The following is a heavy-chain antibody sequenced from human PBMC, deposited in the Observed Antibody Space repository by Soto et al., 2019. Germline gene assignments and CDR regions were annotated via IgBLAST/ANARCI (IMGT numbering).Heavy chain of an antibody. V-gene: IGHV3-30*03. CDR1: RFTFSSYG. CDR2: ISYDGSNK. D-gene: IGHD6-13*01. CDR3: AAPIAAAGMNWFDP. J-gene: IGHJ5*02. Sequence: PGGSRRLSCAASRFTFSSYGMHWFRQAPGKGLEWVAVISYDGSNKYYADSVKGRFTISRDNSKNTLYLQMNSMRAEDTAVYYCAAPIAAAGMNWFDPWGQGTLVTFSS.